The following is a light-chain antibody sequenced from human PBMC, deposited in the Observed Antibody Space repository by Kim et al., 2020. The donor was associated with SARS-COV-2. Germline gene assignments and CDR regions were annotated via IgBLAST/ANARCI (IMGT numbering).Light chain of an antibody. V-gene: IGLV1-40*01. Sequence: QAVVTQPPSVSGAPGQRVTISCTGSSSNIGSSYDVNWYQQLPGTAPKLLIYAYTNRPSGVPDRFSGSKSGTSASLAITGLQAEDEANYYCQSYDISLNAWVFGGGTQLTVL. CDR1: SSNIGSSYD. J-gene: IGLJ3*02. CDR3: QSYDISLNAWV. CDR2: AYT.